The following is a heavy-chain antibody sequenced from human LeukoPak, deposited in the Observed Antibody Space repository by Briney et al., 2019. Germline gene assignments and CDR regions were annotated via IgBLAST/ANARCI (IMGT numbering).Heavy chain of an antibody. CDR1: GFSFRDYY. CDR2: IRSTGSST. CDR3: ARGAPVDTAMVFYY. J-gene: IGHJ4*02. D-gene: IGHD5-18*01. V-gene: IGHV3-11*04. Sequence: GGSLRLSCTASGFSFRDYYVTWIRQAPGKGLEWVSYIRSTGSSTAYADSVKGRFTISRDNAKNSLYLQMNSLRAEDTAVYYCARGAPVDTAMVFYYWGQGTLVTVSS.